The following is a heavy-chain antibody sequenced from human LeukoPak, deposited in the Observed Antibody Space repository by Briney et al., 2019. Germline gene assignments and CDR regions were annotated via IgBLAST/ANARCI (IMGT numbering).Heavy chain of an antibody. CDR2: ISYDGSNI. CDR1: EFTFSHYA. D-gene: IGHD4-17*01. J-gene: IGHJ4*02. V-gene: IGHV3-30-3*01. Sequence: PGGSLRLFCAASEFTFSHYAMHWVRQAPGRGLEGVAIISYDGSNINYADSAKGRFTISRDNSKSTLYLQMNSLETEDTAVYYCARESYGDYFFDYWGQGTLVTVSS. CDR3: ARESYGDYFFDY.